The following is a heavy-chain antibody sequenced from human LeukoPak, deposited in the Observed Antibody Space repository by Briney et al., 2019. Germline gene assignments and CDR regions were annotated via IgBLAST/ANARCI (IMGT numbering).Heavy chain of an antibody. CDR3: ARGISHDSSGLNFQH. D-gene: IGHD3-22*01. CDR1: GGSISSYC. Sequence: SENLSLTCTVSGGSISSYCWSWIRQPPGKGLEGIGYIYTSGSTNYNPSLKSRVTISVDTSKNQFSLKLSSVTAADTAVYYCARGISHDSSGLNFQHWGQGTL. V-gene: IGHV4-4*09. CDR2: IYTSGST. J-gene: IGHJ1*01.